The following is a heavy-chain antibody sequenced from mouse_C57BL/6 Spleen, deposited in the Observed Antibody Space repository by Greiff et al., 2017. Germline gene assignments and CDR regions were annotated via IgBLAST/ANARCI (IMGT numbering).Heavy chain of an antibody. Sequence: EVQLQQSGPVLVKPGASVKMSCKASGYTFTDYYMNWVKQSHGKSLEWIGVINPYNGGTSYNQKFKGKATLTVDKSSSTAYMELNSLTSEDSAVYYCARAGMIATVGGAMAYWGQGTSVTVSS. CDR3: ARAGMIATVGGAMAY. CDR2: INPYNGGT. D-gene: IGHD1-1*01. CDR1: GYTFTDYY. J-gene: IGHJ4*01. V-gene: IGHV1-19*01.